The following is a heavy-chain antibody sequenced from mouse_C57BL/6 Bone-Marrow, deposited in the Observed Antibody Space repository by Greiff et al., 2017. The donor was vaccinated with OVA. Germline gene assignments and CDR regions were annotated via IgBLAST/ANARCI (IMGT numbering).Heavy chain of an antibody. J-gene: IGHJ3*01. D-gene: IGHD1-1*01. V-gene: IGHV5-17*01. Sequence: DVKLVESGGGLVKPGGSLKLSCAASGFTFSDYGMHWVRQAPEQGLEWVAYISRGSSTIYYADTVKGRFTISRDNAKNTLFLQMTSLRSEDTAMYYCARGGSYGSSYDWFAYWGQGTLVTVSA. CDR2: ISRGSSTI. CDR3: ARGGSYGSSYDWFAY. CDR1: GFTFSDYG.